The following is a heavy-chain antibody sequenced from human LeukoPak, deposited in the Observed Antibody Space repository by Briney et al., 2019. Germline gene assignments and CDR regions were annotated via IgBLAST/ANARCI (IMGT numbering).Heavy chain of an antibody. D-gene: IGHD3-10*01. V-gene: IGHV3-23*01. J-gene: IGHJ4*02. Sequence: PGGSLRLSCAASGFTFSSYAMSWVRQAPGKGLEWVSAISGSGGSTYYADSVKGRFTISRDNSKNTLYLQMNSLRAEDTAVYYCAKEYERYYYGSGSYYYHWGQGTLVTVSS. CDR2: ISGSGGST. CDR3: AKEYERYYYGSGSYYYH. CDR1: GFTFSSYA.